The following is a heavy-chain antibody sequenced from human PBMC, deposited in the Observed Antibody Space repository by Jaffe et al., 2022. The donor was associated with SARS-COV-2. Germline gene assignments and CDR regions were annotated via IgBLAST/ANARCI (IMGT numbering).Heavy chain of an antibody. V-gene: IGHV3-30*18. J-gene: IGHJ4*02. CDR3: AKARWGSSSSHFDY. CDR2: ISYDGSNK. CDR1: GFTFSSYG. D-gene: IGHD6-13*01. Sequence: QVQLVESGGGVVQPGRSLRLSCAASGFTFSSYGMHWVRQAPGKGLEWVAVISYDGSNKYYADSVKGRFTISRDNSKNTLYLQMNSLRAEDTAVYYCAKARWGSSSSHFDYWGQGTLVTVSS.